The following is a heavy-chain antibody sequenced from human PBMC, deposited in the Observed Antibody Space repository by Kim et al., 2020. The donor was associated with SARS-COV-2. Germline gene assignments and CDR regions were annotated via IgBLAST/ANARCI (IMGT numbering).Heavy chain of an antibody. J-gene: IGHJ6*02. Sequence: GGSLRLSCAASGFTFSSYAMSWVRQAPGKGLEWVSAISGSGGSTYYADSVKGRFTISRDNSKNTLYLQMNSLRAEDTAVYYCAKVPDYGGNSYYYGMDVWGQGTTVTVSS. CDR3: AKVPDYGGNSYYYGMDV. V-gene: IGHV3-23*01. CDR2: ISGSGGST. D-gene: IGHD4-17*01. CDR1: GFTFSSYA.